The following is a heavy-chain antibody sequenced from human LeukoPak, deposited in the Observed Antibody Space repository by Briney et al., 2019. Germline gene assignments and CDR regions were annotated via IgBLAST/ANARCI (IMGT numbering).Heavy chain of an antibody. CDR3: ARMRGELVVPDAIFDGMGV. Sequence: GRSLRLSCAASGFTFNDFGMHWVRQAPGKGLEWVAFIWYDGSNKYYADSVKGRFTISRDNSKSTLYLQVNSLRAEDTAVYYCARMRGELVVPDAIFDGMGVWGQGTTVTVSS. J-gene: IGHJ6*02. CDR2: IWYDGSNK. V-gene: IGHV3-33*01. D-gene: IGHD2-2*01. CDR1: GFTFNDFG.